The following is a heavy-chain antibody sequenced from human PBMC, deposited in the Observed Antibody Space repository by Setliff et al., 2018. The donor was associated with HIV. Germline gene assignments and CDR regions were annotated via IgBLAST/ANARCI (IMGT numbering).Heavy chain of an antibody. CDR3: ARGWSEGTHLFQVEYFQH. CDR2: IVPILNIA. CDR1: GGTFGNYG. J-gene: IGHJ1*01. Sequence: SVKVSCKASGGTFGNYGVGWVRQAPGQGLEWVGGIVPILNIANYAQEFQGRATITADKSTSTVYMEVRDLKPDDTALYYCARGWSEGTHLFQVEYFQHWGQGILVTVSS. V-gene: IGHV1-69*10. D-gene: IGHD2-8*01.